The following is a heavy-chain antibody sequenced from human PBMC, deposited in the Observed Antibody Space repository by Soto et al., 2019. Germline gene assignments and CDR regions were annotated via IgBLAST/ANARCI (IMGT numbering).Heavy chain of an antibody. CDR2: IGWNSKIV. CDR3: AKGGPDGFCSGGRCYFDS. D-gene: IGHD2-15*01. J-gene: IGHJ4*02. V-gene: IGHV3-9*01. CDR1: GLTLNDMA. Sequence: EVQLLRSGEGLLQPGRSRRLSGQASGLTLNDMALTGSGGVPGRALDWVSRIGWNSKIVGFADSVEGRFTTTRDNAKNYLYLKMNSLRPEDTALYYCAKGGPDGFCSGGRCYFDSWGQGTLVTVSS.